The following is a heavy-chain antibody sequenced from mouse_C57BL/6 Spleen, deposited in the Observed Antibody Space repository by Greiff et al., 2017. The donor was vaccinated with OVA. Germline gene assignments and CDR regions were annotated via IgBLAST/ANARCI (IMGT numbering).Heavy chain of an antibody. J-gene: IGHJ3*01. CDR1: GFNIKDYY. V-gene: IGHV14-1*01. Sequence: VQLQQSGAELVRPGASVKLSCTASGFNIKDYYMHWVKQRPEQGLEWIGRIDPEDGDTEYAPKFQGKATMTADTSSNTAYLQHSSLTSEDTAVYYCSTENWDWVFDYWRQGTLVTGSA. CDR2: IDPEDGDT. D-gene: IGHD4-1*01. CDR3: STENWDWVFDY.